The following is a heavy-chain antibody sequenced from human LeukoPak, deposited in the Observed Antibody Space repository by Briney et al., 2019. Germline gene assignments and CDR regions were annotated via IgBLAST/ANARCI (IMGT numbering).Heavy chain of an antibody. CDR1: GGTFSSYG. CDR3: ARGLRYCSGGRCYFSPPYYYYMDV. Sequence: SVKVSCKASGGTFSSYGISWVRQAPGQGLEWMGGIIPIFGTPNYAQKFQGRVTITADESTSTAYMELSSLRSEDTAVYYCARGLRYCSGGRCYFSPPYYYYMDVWGKGTTVTISS. D-gene: IGHD2-15*01. J-gene: IGHJ6*03. V-gene: IGHV1-69*13. CDR2: IIPIFGTP.